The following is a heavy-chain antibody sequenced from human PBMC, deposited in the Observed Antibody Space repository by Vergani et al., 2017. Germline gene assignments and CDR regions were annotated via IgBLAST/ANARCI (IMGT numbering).Heavy chain of an antibody. D-gene: IGHD6-25*01. CDR2: ISAYNGNT. V-gene: IGHV1-18*01. CDR3: AIDLIGNDTYGRSGY. CDR1: GYTFSTYG. Sequence: QVQLVQSGAEVKKPGASVKVSCKASGYTFSTYGISGVRQAPGQGLEWMGWISAYNGNTNYPEKFQGRRTMTTDTSTRTAYMELRSLRSDDPDVYYCAIDLIGNDTYGRSGYWVPGTLVTVSS. J-gene: IGHJ1*01.